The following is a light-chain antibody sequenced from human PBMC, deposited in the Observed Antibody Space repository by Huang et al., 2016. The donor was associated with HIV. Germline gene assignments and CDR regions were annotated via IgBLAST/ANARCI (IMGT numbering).Light chain of an antibody. CDR3: QQHSNWPPLT. Sequence: EIVLTQSPATMSLSPGERATLPCRASQSVSNYLSWYQHKPGQAPRLLIYDASNRATAIPARFSGTGSGTDFTLTISSLEPEDFAVYYCQQHSNWPPLTFGGGTKVEIK. CDR2: DAS. V-gene: IGKV3-11*01. CDR1: QSVSNY. J-gene: IGKJ4*01.